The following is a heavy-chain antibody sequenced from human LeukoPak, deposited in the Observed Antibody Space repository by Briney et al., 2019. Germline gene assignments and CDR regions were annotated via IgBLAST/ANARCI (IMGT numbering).Heavy chain of an antibody. CDR3: ARVMIRVRGDGSLDI. Sequence: SETLSLTCTVSGGSISSFYWNWIRQSPGKGLEWIAYIYHSGDTRYNPSLKSRVTISVDTSKSQFSLKLSSVTAADTAVYYCARVMIRVRGDGSLDIWGQGTMVTVSS. CDR1: GGSISSFY. V-gene: IGHV4-59*01. J-gene: IGHJ3*02. CDR2: IYHSGDT. D-gene: IGHD3-10*01.